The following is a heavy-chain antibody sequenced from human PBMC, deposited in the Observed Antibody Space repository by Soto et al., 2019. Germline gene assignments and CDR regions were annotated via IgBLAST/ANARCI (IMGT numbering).Heavy chain of an antibody. CDR2: IKQDGSEK. J-gene: IGHJ4*02. CDR3: ARELGIGSSSW. D-gene: IGHD6-13*01. CDR1: GCTIRTYW. Sequence: EVQLVESGGGLVQPGGSRRLSCAASGCTIRTYWMSWVRQAPGKGLEWVANIKQDGSEKYYVDSVKGRFTISRDNAKNSLFLQMNSLTAEDTAVYYCARELGIGSSSWWGQGTLVTVSS. V-gene: IGHV3-7*03.